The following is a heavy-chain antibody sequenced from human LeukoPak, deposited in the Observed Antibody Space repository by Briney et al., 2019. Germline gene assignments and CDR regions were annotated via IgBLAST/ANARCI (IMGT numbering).Heavy chain of an antibody. V-gene: IGHV4-39*01. CDR1: GGSISSSSYY. CDR2: IYYSGST. Sequence: PSETLSLTCTVSGGSISSSSYYWGWIRQPPGKGLEWIGSIYYSGSTYYNPSLKSRVTISVDTSKNQFSLKLSSVTAADTAVYYCARQGYYYGSGLSYGMDVWGQGTTVTVSS. D-gene: IGHD3-10*01. CDR3: ARQGYYYGSGLSYGMDV. J-gene: IGHJ6*02.